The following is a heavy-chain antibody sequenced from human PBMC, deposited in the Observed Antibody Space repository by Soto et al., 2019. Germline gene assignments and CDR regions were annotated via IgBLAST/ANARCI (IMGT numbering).Heavy chain of an antibody. V-gene: IGHV1-69*06. D-gene: IGHD1-1*01. J-gene: IGHJ3*02. CDR1: GNTFSTYA. CDR2: VIPIFGSA. Sequence: QVQLVQSGPEVKKPGSSVKVSCKASGNTFSTYAITWVRQAPGQGLEWMGRVIPIFGSAKYAQRLQGRVTVGADRDTSTSYVDLRSLTSEDTAMYYCERERGFKAWQRAPANDSGAYEIWGQGTLVTVSS. CDR3: ERERGFKAWQRAPANDSGAYEI.